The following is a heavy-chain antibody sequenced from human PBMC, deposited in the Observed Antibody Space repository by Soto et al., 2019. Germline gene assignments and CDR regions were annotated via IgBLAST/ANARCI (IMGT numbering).Heavy chain of an antibody. J-gene: IGHJ4*02. Sequence: SSVKVSCQASGYTLTNYAIHLVRQAPGQRLEWMGWINAGNGNTKYSQKFQGRVIITRDTSAGTAYMELRSLRSEDTAVYYCATPIVAFYWGQGTLVTVSS. CDR2: INAGNGNT. D-gene: IGHD5-12*01. CDR3: ATPIVAFY. CDR1: GYTLTNYA. V-gene: IGHV1-3*01.